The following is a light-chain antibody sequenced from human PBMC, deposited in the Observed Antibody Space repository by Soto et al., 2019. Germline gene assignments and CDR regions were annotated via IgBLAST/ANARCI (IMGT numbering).Light chain of an antibody. CDR3: QQYKNWPRT. J-gene: IGKJ1*01. CDR1: ESVDIN. CDR2: GAS. V-gene: IGKV3-15*01. Sequence: EIVLTQSPATRSVSPGERVTLSCRASESVDINLAWYQQKPGQAPRLLIYGASTRATDMPGTFSGRGSGTEFTLTISSLQSEDFAVYYCQQYKNWPRTFGQGTKVDI.